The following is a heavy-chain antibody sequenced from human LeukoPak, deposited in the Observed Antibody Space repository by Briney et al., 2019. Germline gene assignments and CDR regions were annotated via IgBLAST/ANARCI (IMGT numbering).Heavy chain of an antibody. CDR1: VFTFISDI. Sequence: PVGALRLSCAASVFTFISDIMNAVRQAPAKGREWVSPISSSSSYIYYADSVKRRFTISRDNAKNSLYLQMNSLRAEDTGVYYCARDLSITLLRGVIEWGQGTLVTVSS. CDR2: ISSSSSYI. CDR3: ARDLSITLLRGVIE. D-gene: IGHD3-10*01. J-gene: IGHJ4*02. V-gene: IGHV3-21*01.